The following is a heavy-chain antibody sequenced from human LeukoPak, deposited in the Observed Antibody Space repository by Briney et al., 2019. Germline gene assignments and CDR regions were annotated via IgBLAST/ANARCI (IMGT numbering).Heavy chain of an antibody. V-gene: IGHV4-31*03. CDR3: ARLQRVFNWFDP. CDR2: NYYSGST. J-gene: IGHJ5*02. CDR1: GGSISSVGYY. Sequence: SETLSLTCTVSGGSISSVGYYWSWVRQPPGKGLEWIGYNYYSGSTYYNPSLKSRVTVSLDTSKNQFSLKLSSVTAADTAVYYCARLQRVFNWFDPWGQGTLVTVSS. D-gene: IGHD1-1*01.